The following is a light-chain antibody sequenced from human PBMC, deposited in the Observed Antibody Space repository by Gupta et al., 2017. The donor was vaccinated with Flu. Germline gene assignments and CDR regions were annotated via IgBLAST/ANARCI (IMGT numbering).Light chain of an antibody. J-gene: IGLJ1*01. Sequence: QSVLTQPPSVSGAPGQTVTISCTGGSSNIGAGNDVHWYQQLPGAAPKLLIYANNNRPSGVPDRFSGSSLPPQPPWPLLGSRLRMRLIFYCQSYDDSLIAYVFGTGTKVTVL. CDR1: SSNIGAGND. CDR2: ANN. V-gene: IGLV1-40*01. CDR3: QSYDDSLIAYV.